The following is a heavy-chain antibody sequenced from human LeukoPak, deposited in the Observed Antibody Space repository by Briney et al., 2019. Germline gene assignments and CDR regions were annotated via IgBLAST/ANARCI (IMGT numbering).Heavy chain of an antibody. CDR1: GFTFSSYG. CDR2: ISGSGGST. D-gene: IGHD3-22*01. J-gene: IGHJ3*02. CDR3: ARDRPHYYDSSGYFLDAFDI. V-gene: IGHV3-23*01. Sequence: PGGSLRLSCAASGFTFSSYGMSWVRQAPGKGLEWVSAISGSGGSTYYADSVKGRFTISRDNSKNTLYLQMNSLRAEDTAVYYCARDRPHYYDSSGYFLDAFDIWGQGTMVTVSS.